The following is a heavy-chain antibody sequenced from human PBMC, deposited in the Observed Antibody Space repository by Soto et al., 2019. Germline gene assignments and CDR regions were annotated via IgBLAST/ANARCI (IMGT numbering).Heavy chain of an antibody. J-gene: IGHJ6*02. CDR3: AVGYSSSTSCDAPRLYYYGMHV. Sequence: PGGSLRLSCAASGFTFSSYGMHWVRQAPGKGLEWVAVISYDGSNKYYADSVKGRFTISRDNSKDTLYLQMNSLRAEDTAVYYCAVGYSSSTSCDAPRLYYYGMHVWGQGTTVTVSS. D-gene: IGHD2-2*01. CDR2: ISYDGSNK. V-gene: IGHV3-30*03. CDR1: GFTFSSYG.